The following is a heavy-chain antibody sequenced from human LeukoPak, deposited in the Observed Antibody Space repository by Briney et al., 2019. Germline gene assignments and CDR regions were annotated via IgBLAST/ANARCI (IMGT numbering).Heavy chain of an antibody. D-gene: IGHD3-22*01. J-gene: IGHJ6*02. V-gene: IGHV3-30-3*01. CDR2: ISYDGSNK. CDR1: GFTFSSYA. Sequence: GGSLRLSCAASGFTFSSYAMHWVRQAPGKGLEWVAFISYDGSNKYYADSVKGRFTISRDNSKNTLYLQMNSLRAEDTAVYYCARGASPRAYYYDSSGYLYYYYYGMDVWGQGTTVTVSS. CDR3: ARGASPRAYYYDSSGYLYYYYYGMDV.